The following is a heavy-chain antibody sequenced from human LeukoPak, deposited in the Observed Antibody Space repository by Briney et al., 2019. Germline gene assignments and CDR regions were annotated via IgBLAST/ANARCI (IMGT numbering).Heavy chain of an antibody. CDR2: VSHSGHP. CDR1: GYSINSGDC. J-gene: IGHJ5*02. D-gene: IGHD2-2*02. V-gene: IGHV4-38-2*02. Sequence: SETLSLTCTVSGYSINSGDCWGWIRQVPGKGLEWIASVSHSGHPYYNPSLKSRVTIFADTSNSQFSLQLSSVTAADTAVYYCARDGGSYYTASPNSWFGPWGQGTLVTVSS. CDR3: ARDGGSYYTASPNSWFGP.